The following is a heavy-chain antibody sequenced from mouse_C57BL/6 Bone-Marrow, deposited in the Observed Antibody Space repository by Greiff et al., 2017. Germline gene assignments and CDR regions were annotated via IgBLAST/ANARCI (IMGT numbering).Heavy chain of an antibody. Sequence: VQLQQSGPELVKPGASVKISCKASGYTFTDYYMNWVKQSHGKSLEWIGDINPNNGGTSYNQKFKGKATLTVDKSSSTAYMELRSLTSEDSAVYYCARRGNWDEGYWGQGTTLTVSS. CDR3: ARRGNWDEGY. CDR2: INPNNGGT. J-gene: IGHJ2*01. CDR1: GYTFTDYY. V-gene: IGHV1-26*01. D-gene: IGHD4-1*01.